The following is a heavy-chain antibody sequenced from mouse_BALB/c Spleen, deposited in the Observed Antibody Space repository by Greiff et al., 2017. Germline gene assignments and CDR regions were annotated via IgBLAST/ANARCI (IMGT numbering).Heavy chain of an antibody. CDR1: GFSLTSYG. CDR2: IWAGGST. V-gene: IGHV2-9*02. Sequence: VQRVESGPGLVAPSQSLSITCTVSGFSLTSYGVHWVRQPPGKGLEWLGVIWAGGSTNYNSALMSRLSISKDNSKSQVFLKMNSLQTDDTAMYYCARDRDGYYYYAMDYWGQGTSVTVSS. CDR3: ARDRDGYYYYAMDY. J-gene: IGHJ4*01. D-gene: IGHD2-3*01.